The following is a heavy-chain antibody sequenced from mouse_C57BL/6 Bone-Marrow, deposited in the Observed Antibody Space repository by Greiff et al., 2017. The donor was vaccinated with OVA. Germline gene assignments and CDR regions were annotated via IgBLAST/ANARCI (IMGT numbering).Heavy chain of an antibody. D-gene: IGHD2-4*01. J-gene: IGHJ3*01. CDR3: TRWRDYDGFWFAY. CDR1: GYTFTDYE. CDR2: IDPETGGT. V-gene: IGHV1-15*01. Sequence: VQLQESGAELVRPGASVTLSCKASGYTFTDYEMHWVKQTPVHGLEWIGAIDPETGGTAYNQKFKGKAILTADKSSSTAYMELRSLTSEDSAVYYCTRWRDYDGFWFAYWGQGTLVTVSA.